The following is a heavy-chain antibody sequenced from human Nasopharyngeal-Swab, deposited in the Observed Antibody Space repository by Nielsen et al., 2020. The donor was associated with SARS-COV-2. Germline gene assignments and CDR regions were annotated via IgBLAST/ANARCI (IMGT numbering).Heavy chain of an antibody. CDR3: ATDKVRYDYALAY. J-gene: IGHJ4*02. V-gene: IGHV3-53*01. Sequence: VCQAPGKGLEWVSIIHPGGVSAYADSVRGRFSISRDDFKNTLYLEMDSLRPEDTAVYYCATDKVRYDYALAYWGQGTLVTVSS. D-gene: IGHD3-16*01. CDR2: IHPGGVS.